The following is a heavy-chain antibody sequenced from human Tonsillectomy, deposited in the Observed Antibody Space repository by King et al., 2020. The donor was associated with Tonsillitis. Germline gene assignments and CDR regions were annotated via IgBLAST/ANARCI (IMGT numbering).Heavy chain of an antibody. CDR2: ISWNSGNI. J-gene: IGHJ1*01. V-gene: IGHV3-9*01. CDR1: GFTFDDYA. Sequence: VQLVESGGGLVQPGRSLRLSCAISGFTFDDYAMHWVRQAPGKGLEWVSGISWNSGNIGYAGSVNGRFTISRDNAKNSLYLQMNSLRAEDTALYYCAKDADNGSYVLSEYFQHWGQGTLVTVSS. CDR3: AKDADNGSYVLSEYFQH. D-gene: IGHD1-26*01.